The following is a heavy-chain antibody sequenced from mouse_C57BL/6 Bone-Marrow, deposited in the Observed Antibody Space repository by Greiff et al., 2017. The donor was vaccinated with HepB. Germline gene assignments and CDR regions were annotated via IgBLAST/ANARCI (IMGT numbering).Heavy chain of an antibody. Sequence: QVQLQQPGAELVKPGASVKLSCKASGYTFTSYWMHWVKQRPGRGLEWIGRIDPNSGGTKYNEKFKSKATLTVDKPSSTAYMQLSSLTSEDSAVYYAARGASTVVATGYFDVWGTGTTVTVSS. V-gene: IGHV1-72*01. J-gene: IGHJ1*03. CDR3: ARGASTVVATGYFDV. CDR1: GYTFTSYW. CDR2: IDPNSGGT. D-gene: IGHD1-1*01.